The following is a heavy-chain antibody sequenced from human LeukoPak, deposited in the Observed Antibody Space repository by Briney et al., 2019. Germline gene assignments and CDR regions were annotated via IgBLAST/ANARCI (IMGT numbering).Heavy chain of an antibody. J-gene: IGHJ6*02. CDR2: ISSSRSYI. Sequence: PGGSLRLSCAASGLTLSSYSMNWVRQAPGKGVEGVSSISSSRSYIYYADSVKGRFTISIDNAKNSLYLQMNSLRAEATAVYYCARGDGIAAAGRYYYYGMDVWGQGTTVTVSS. V-gene: IGHV3-21*01. CDR1: GLTLSSYS. CDR3: ARGDGIAAAGRYYYYGMDV. D-gene: IGHD6-13*01.